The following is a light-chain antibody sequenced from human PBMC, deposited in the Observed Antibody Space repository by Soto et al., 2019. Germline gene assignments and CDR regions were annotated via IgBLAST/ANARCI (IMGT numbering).Light chain of an antibody. J-gene: IGLJ3*02. V-gene: IGLV2-18*02. CDR2: EVS. CDR3: SSYTSSSTWG. CDR1: SSDVGNYNR. Sequence: QSALTQPPSVSGSPGQSVTISCTGTSSDVGNYNRVSWYQQPPGTAPKLMIYEVSNRPSGVPDRFSGSKSGNTASLTISGLQAEDEAEYYCSSYTSSSTWGFGGGTKLTVL.